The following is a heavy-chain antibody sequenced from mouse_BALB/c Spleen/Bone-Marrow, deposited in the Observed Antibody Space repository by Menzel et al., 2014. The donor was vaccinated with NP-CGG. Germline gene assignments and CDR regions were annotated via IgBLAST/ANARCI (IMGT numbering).Heavy chain of an antibody. CDR3: GRWAN. V-gene: IGHV1-37*01. CDR1: GYSFTDYF. Sequence: EVQLVESGPELVKPGASVKISCKASGYSFTDYFMNWVKQSHRKSLEWIGRINPYNGVTFYNQNFKGKATLTVDKSSSTAHMELLSLTSEDSAVYYCGRWANWGQGTTLTVSS. J-gene: IGHJ2*01. CDR2: INPYNGVT.